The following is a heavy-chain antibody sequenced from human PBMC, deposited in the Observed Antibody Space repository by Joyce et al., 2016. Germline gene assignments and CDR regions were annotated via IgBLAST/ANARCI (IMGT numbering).Heavy chain of an antibody. CDR3: ATAGGGISSWTYFQH. CDR1: GDTFNNYA. CDR2: FIPGPGVA. V-gene: IGHV1-69*04. J-gene: IGHJ1*01. Sequence: QVQLLQSGAEVKKPGSSVKVSCKASGDTFNNYALSWLRQAPGQWSEWMLRFIPGPGVANDAPKFQDRVTISADTSTSTAYMELRTLKSEDTAIYYCATAGGGISSWTYFQHWGQGTLVTVSS. D-gene: IGHD2-2*01.